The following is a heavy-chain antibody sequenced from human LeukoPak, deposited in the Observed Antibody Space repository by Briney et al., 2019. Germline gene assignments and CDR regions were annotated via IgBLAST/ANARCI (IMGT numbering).Heavy chain of an antibody. Sequence: SETLSLTCSVSGGSISTPTYFWAWIRQPPGKGLEWIGSLYYSGSTYYNPSLESRVTISVDTSKNQFSLKLSSVTAADTAVYYCARLVRLGYCSGDRCPGFDYWGQGTLVTVSS. CDR2: LYYSGST. V-gene: IGHV4-39*01. CDR3: ARLVRLGYCSGDRCPGFDY. CDR1: GGSISTPTYF. J-gene: IGHJ4*02. D-gene: IGHD2-15*01.